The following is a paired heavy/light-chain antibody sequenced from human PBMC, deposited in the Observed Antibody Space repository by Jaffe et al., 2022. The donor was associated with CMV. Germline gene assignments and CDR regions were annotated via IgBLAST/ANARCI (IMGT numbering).Heavy chain of an antibody. Sequence: QVQLQESGPGLVKPSESLSLTCSVSGGSINRSSFYWGWIRQPPGKGLEWMAFIYNSGNTYYSPSLKGRITTSVDTSKNEFSLKVASVTAADTAVYYCVTTSYGNYVWDPFDVWGQGTMVTVSS. CDR3: VTTSYGNYVWDPFDV. D-gene: IGHD4-4*01. J-gene: IGHJ3*01. V-gene: IGHV4-39*01. CDR1: GGSINRSSFY. CDR2: IYNSGNT.
Light chain of an antibody. J-gene: IGLJ2*01. Sequence: QSVLTQPPSVSAAPGQRVTISCSGGSSNIGNNYVSWYQQFPGTAPKVVIFENDKRPSGIPDRFSGSKSGTSATLGITGLQTGDEADYFCGTWDSSLRDVVFGGGTKLTVL. V-gene: IGLV1-51*02. CDR3: GTWDSSLRDVV. CDR2: END. CDR1: SSNIGNNY.